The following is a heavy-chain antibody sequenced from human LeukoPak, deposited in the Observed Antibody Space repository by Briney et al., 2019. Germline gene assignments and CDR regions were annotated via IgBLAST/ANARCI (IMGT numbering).Heavy chain of an antibody. V-gene: IGHV4-59*08. CDR1: GGSMSSYY. D-gene: IGHD5-24*01. Sequence: SETLSLTCTVSGGSMSSYYWSWIRQPPGKGLEWIGYIYYSVSTKYNPSLKSRVTISVDTSKNQLSLKLSSVTAADTAVYYCARGARAGYNLEPFDYWGQGTLVTVSS. CDR3: ARGARAGYNLEPFDY. J-gene: IGHJ4*02. CDR2: IYYSVST.